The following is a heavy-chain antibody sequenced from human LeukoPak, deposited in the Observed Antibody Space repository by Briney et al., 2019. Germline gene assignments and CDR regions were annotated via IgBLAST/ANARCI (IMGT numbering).Heavy chain of an antibody. CDR2: ISNDGSNK. J-gene: IGHJ6*02. CDR1: GLAFSSYA. CDR3: ARELVKGFCSGDSCSDYYYGLDV. D-gene: IGHD2-15*01. Sequence: GGSLRLSCAASGLAFSSYAMHWGRQAPGKGLEWVAVISNDGSNKYYADSVKGRFTLSRDTSKNTLYLEVSSLRAEDTAVYSCARELVKGFCSGDSCSDYYYGLDVWGQGTTVTVSS. V-gene: IGHV3-30*04.